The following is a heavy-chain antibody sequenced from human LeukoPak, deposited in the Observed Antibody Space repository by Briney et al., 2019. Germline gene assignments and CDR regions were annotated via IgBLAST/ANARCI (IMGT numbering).Heavy chain of an antibody. CDR1: GFTFSSYG. Sequence: GGSLRLSCAASGFTFSSYGMHWVRQAPGKGLEWVAVIWYDGNNKYYADSVKGRFTISRDNAKNSLYLQMNSLRDEDTAVYYCARERGDTPDYWGQGTLVTVSS. D-gene: IGHD1-26*01. CDR2: IWYDGNNK. CDR3: ARERGDTPDY. J-gene: IGHJ4*02. V-gene: IGHV3-33*01.